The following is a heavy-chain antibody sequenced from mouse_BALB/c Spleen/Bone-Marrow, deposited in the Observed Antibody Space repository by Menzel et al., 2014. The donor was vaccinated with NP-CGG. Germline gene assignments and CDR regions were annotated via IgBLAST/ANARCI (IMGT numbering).Heavy chain of an antibody. CDR1: GFNIKDTY. CDR3: ARYDYGVYFDY. D-gene: IGHD2-4*01. Sequence: VQLQQPGAEVVKPGASVKLSCTASGFNIKDTYMHWVKQGPEQGLEWIGRIDPANGNTKYDPKFQGKTTITADTSSNTAYLQLSSLTSDDTAVYYCARYDYGVYFDYWGQGTTLTVSS. J-gene: IGHJ2*01. CDR2: IDPANGNT. V-gene: IGHV14-3*02.